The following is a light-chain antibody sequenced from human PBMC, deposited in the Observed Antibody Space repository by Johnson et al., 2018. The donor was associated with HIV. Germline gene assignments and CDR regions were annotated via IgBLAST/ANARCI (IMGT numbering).Light chain of an antibody. Sequence: QSVLTQPPSVSAAPGQKVTISCSGSSSNIGNNYVSWYQQFPGTAPKLLIYENNKRPSGIPDRFSGSKSGTSATLGITGVQTGDEADYYCGTWDSSLSASYVFGTGTNVTGL. CDR2: ENN. V-gene: IGLV1-51*02. CDR3: GTWDSSLSASYV. J-gene: IGLJ1*01. CDR1: SSNIGNNY.